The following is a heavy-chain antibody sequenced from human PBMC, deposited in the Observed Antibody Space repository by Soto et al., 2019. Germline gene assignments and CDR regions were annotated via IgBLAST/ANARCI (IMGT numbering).Heavy chain of an antibody. Sequence: QVQLVQSGAEVKKPGSSVKVSCKASGGTFSSYAISWVRQPPGQGLEWMGGIIPISGTANYAQKFQGRVKFTAGESTITAYMEPRRRRAEDTAVYYCARSQGSSTSLEIYYYYYYGMEVWGQGTKVTVSS. CDR1: GGTFSSYA. CDR2: IIPISGTA. J-gene: IGHJ6*02. D-gene: IGHD2-2*01. V-gene: IGHV1-69*01. CDR3: ARSQGSSTSLEIYYYYYYGMEV.